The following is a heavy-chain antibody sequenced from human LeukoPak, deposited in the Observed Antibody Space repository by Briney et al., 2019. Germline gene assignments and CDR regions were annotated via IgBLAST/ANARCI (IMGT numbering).Heavy chain of an antibody. Sequence: PGGSLRLSCAASGFTFSGSAMHWVRQASGKGLEWVGRIRSKANSYATAYAASVKGRFTISRDDSKNTAYLQMNSLKTEDTAVYYCTRRAAIVGFDYWGQGTLVTVSS. CDR3: TRRAAIVGFDY. CDR1: GFTFSGSA. D-gene: IGHD3-22*01. CDR2: IRSKANSYAT. V-gene: IGHV3-73*01. J-gene: IGHJ4*02.